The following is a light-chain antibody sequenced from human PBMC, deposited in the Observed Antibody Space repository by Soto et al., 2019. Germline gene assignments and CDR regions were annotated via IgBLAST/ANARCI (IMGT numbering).Light chain of an antibody. V-gene: IGLV2-14*03. Sequence: QSVLTQPASVSGSAGQSITISCTGTSSDVGAYNFVSWHQQHPGKAPKLMIYNVYDRPSGISYRFSGSKSGNTASLTISGLQGEDEADYYCSAYTVSRNYVFGNGTKLKVL. CDR3: SAYTVSRNYV. CDR2: NVY. J-gene: IGLJ1*01. CDR1: SSDVGAYNF.